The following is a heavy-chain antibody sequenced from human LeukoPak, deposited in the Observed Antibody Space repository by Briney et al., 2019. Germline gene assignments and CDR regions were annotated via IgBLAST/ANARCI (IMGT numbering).Heavy chain of an antibody. CDR2: IIPIFGTA. CDR1: GCTFISYA. CDR3: ARGELELRSDFDY. D-gene: IGHD1-7*01. Sequence: SVKVSCKASGCTFISYAISWVRQAPGQGLEWMGGIIPIFGTANYAQKFQGRVTITADESTSTAYMELSSLRSEDTAVYYCARGELELRSDFDYWGQGTLVTVSS. J-gene: IGHJ4*02. V-gene: IGHV1-69*13.